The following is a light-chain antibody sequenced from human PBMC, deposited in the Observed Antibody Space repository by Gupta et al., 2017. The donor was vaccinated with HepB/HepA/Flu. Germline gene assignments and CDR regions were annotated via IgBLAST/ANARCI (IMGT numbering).Light chain of an antibody. CDR2: GAS. J-gene: IGKJ1*01. Sequence: EIVMTQSPATLSVSPGERATLSCRASQSVSSNLAWYQQKPGQAPRLLIYGASTRAIGIPARFRGSGSGTEFTLTISSLQSEDFTVYYCQQYNNWPPWTFGQGTKVEIK. CDR1: QSVSSN. V-gene: IGKV3-15*01. CDR3: QQYNNWPPWT.